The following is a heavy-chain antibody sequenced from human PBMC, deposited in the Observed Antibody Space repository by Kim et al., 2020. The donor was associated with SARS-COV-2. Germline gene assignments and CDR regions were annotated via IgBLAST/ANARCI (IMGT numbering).Heavy chain of an antibody. D-gene: IGHD4-17*01. CDR2: IKSKTDGGTT. CDR3: TTDPPNDYGDYVEDFDY. Sequence: GGSLRLSCAASGFTFSNAWMSWVRQAPGKGLEWVGRIKSKTDGGTTDYAAPVKGRFTISRDDSKNTLYLQMNSLKTEDTAVYYCTTDPPNDYGDYVEDFDYWGQGTLVTVSS. J-gene: IGHJ4*02. CDR1: GFTFSNAW. V-gene: IGHV3-15*01.